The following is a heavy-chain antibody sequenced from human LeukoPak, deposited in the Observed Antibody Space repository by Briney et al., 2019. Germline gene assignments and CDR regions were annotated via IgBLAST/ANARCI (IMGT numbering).Heavy chain of an antibody. D-gene: IGHD3-10*01. J-gene: IGHJ4*02. CDR1: GLTFSNYD. CDR2: VSGSGADT. Sequence: PGGSLRLSCAASGLTFSNYDMNWVRQAPGKGLEWVAGVSGSGADTYYADSVKGRFTISRDNSRTTLYLQMISLRADDMAVYYCAKSYNNPTVAVRVRGVIPYFDYWGQGSLVTVSS. V-gene: IGHV3-23*01. CDR3: AKSYNNPTVAVRVRGVIPYFDY.